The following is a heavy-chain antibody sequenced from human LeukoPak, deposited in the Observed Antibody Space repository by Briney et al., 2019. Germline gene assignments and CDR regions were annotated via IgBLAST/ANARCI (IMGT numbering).Heavy chain of an antibody. CDR3: ARDAPQVPAASVLAS. J-gene: IGHJ5*02. CDR1: GFTDSDNY. Sequence: GGSLRLSCAASGFTDSDNYMSWVRQAPGKGLEWVSVMYSRGDTYYANSVKGRFTFSRDISKNTLYLQMNGLRVEDTAMYYCARDAPQVPAASVLASWGQGTLVIVSS. V-gene: IGHV3-53*01. CDR2: MYSRGDT. D-gene: IGHD2-2*01.